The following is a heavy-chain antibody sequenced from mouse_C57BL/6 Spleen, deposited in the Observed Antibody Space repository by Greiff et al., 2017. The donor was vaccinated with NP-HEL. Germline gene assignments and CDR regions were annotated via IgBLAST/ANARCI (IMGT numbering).Heavy chain of an antibody. CDR3: ARNPSIYDGYLYYFDY. Sequence: VQLKESGAELVRPGASVKLSCKASGYTFTDYYINWVKQRPGQGLEWIARIYPGSGNTYYNEKFKGKATLTAEQSSSTAYMQLSSLTSEDSAVYFCARNPSIYDGYLYYFDYWGQGTTLTVSS. J-gene: IGHJ2*01. V-gene: IGHV1-76*01. CDR1: GYTFTDYY. D-gene: IGHD2-3*01. CDR2: IYPGSGNT.